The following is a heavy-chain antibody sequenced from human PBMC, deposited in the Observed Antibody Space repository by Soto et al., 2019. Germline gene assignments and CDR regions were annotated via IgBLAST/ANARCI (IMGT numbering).Heavy chain of an antibody. J-gene: IGHJ4*02. CDR1: GFTFSSYG. CDR3: AKAVTTSLFDY. Sequence: QVQLVESGGGVVQPGRSLRLSCAASGFTFSSYGMHWVRQAPGKGLEWMAIIWYDGSNKYYADSVKGRFTISRDNSKNTLYLQMNNLRVEDTAMYYCAKAVTTSLFDYWGQGTLVTVSS. V-gene: IGHV3-33*06. D-gene: IGHD4-17*01. CDR2: IWYDGSNK.